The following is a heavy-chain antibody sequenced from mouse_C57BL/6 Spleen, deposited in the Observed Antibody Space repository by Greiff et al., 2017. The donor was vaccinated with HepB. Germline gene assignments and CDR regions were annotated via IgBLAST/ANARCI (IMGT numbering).Heavy chain of an antibody. J-gene: IGHJ3*01. Sequence: EVKLQESGGGLVQPGGSMKLSCVASGFTFSNYWMNWVRQSPEKGLEWVAQIRLKSDNYATHYAESVKGRFTISRDDSKSSVYLQMNNLRAEDTGIYYCAEQHRLTFAYWGQGTLVTVSA. D-gene: IGHD3-2*02. CDR3: AEQHRLTFAY. CDR1: GFTFSNYW. V-gene: IGHV6-3*01. CDR2: IRLKSDNYAT.